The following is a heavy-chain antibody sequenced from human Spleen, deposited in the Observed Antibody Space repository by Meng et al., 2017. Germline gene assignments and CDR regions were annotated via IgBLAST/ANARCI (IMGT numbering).Heavy chain of an antibody. CDR1: GGSISSNNW. D-gene: IGHD2-21*02. CDR3: AGGAVVTLIFYHAMDV. V-gene: IGHV4-4*02. J-gene: IGHJ6*02. Sequence: SETLSLTCAVSGGSISSNNWWSWVRQPPGKGLEWIGEIYESGSTNYNPSLRSRVTISVDKSKNQFSLKLTSVTAADTAVYYCAGGAVVTLIFYHAMDVWGQGTTVTVSS. CDR2: IYESGST.